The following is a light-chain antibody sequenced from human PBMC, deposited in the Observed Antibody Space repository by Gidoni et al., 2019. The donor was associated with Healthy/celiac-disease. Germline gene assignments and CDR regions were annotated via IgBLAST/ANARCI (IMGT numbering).Light chain of an antibody. Sequence: ELVLTQSPATLSLSPGERATLSCRASQSVSSYLAWYQQKPGQAPRLLIYDASNRATGIPARFSGSGSGTDFTLTISSLEPEDFAVYYCQQRSNWPLPLTFGGGTKVEIK. CDR3: QQRSNWPLPLT. J-gene: IGKJ4*01. CDR1: QSVSSY. V-gene: IGKV3-11*01. CDR2: DAS.